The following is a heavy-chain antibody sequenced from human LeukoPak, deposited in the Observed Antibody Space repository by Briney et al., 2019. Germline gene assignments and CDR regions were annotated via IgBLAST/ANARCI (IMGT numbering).Heavy chain of an antibody. CDR1: GYTFTSYG. V-gene: IGHV1-18*04. D-gene: IGHD4-17*01. J-gene: IGHJ4*02. Sequence: ASVKVSCKASGYTFTSYGISWVRQATGHGLEWMGWISAYNGNTNYAQKLQGRVTMTTDTSTITAYLELRSLRSDDTAVYYCRRMSTVTIDFWGQGTLVTVSS. CDR3: RRMSTVTIDF. CDR2: ISAYNGNT.